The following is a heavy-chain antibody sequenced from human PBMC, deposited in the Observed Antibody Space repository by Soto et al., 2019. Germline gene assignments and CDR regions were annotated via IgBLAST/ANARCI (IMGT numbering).Heavy chain of an antibody. D-gene: IGHD3-10*01. CDR3: ATIGGFFPGPSAFDI. Sequence: QVQLVQSGAEVKKPGASVKVSCKASGYTFTSYAMHWVRQAPGQRLEWMGWINAGNGNTKYSQKFQGRVTITRDTSASTAYMELSSLRSEDTAVYYCATIGGFFPGPSAFDIWGQGTMVTVSS. V-gene: IGHV1-3*01. J-gene: IGHJ3*02. CDR1: GYTFTSYA. CDR2: INAGNGNT.